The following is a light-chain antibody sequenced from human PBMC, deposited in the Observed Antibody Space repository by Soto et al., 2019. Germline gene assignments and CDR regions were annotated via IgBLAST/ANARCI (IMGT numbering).Light chain of an antibody. J-gene: IGLJ1*01. CDR2: RNN. CDR3: AAWDDSLSVLYV. CDR1: SSNIGSNY. V-gene: IGLV1-47*01. Sequence: QSVLTQPPSASGTPGQRVTISCSGSSSNIGSNYVYWYQQLPGTAPKLLIYRNNQRPSGVPARFSGSKSCTSASLAISGLRSEDEADYYCAAWDDSLSVLYVFGTGTKLTVL.